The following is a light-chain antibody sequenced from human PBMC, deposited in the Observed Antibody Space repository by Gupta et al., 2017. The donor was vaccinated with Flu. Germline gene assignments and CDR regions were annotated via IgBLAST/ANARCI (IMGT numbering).Light chain of an antibody. CDR2: SNN. CDR1: SSNIGSNT. Sequence: SVLTQPPSASGTHGQRVTISCSGSSSNIGSNTVNWYQQLPGTAPQLLIYSNNQRPSGVPDLFSGSKSGTSASLAISGLQSEDDADYYCVAWDDSLNGWVFGGGTKLTVL. J-gene: IGLJ3*02. V-gene: IGLV1-44*01. CDR3: VAWDDSLNGWV.